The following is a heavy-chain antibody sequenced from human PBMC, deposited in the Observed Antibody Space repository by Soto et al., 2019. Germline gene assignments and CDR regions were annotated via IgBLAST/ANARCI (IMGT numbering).Heavy chain of an antibody. CDR2: IKSKTDGGTT. CDR1: GFTFSNAW. CDR3: TTRDVHTWIQLWL. D-gene: IGHD5-18*01. V-gene: IGHV3-15*07. J-gene: IGHJ4*02. Sequence: PGGSLRLSCAASGFTFSNAWMNWVRQAPGKGLEWVGRIKSKTDGGTTDYAAPVKGRFTISRDDSKNTLYLQMNSLKTEDTAVYYCTTRDVHTWIQLWLWGQGTLVTVSS.